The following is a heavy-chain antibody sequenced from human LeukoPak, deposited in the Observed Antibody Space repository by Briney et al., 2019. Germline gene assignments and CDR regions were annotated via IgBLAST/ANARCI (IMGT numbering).Heavy chain of an antibody. J-gene: IGHJ4*02. CDR3: ARGSPLLAARHHY. CDR2: INPNSGGT. V-gene: IGHV1-2*02. D-gene: IGHD6-6*01. Sequence: ASVKVSCKASGYTFTGYYMHWVRQAPGQGLEWMGWINPNSGGTNYAQKFQGRATMTRNTSISTAYMELSSLRSEDTAVYYCARGSPLLAARHHYWGQGTLVTVSS. CDR1: GYTFTGYY.